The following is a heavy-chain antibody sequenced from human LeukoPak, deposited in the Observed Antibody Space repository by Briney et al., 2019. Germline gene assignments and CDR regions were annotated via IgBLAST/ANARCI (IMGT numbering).Heavy chain of an antibody. V-gene: IGHV1-2*02. CDR3: AILTAVPGTSYYGMDV. D-gene: IGHD6-19*01. CDR1: GYTFTGYF. Sequence: GASVKVSCKASGYTFTGYFMHWVRQAPGQGLEWMRWINPNRGGTNYAQKFQGRVTMTRDTSISTAYMELSRLRSDDTAVYYCAILTAVPGTSYYGMDVWGQGTTVTVSS. J-gene: IGHJ6*02. CDR2: INPNRGGT.